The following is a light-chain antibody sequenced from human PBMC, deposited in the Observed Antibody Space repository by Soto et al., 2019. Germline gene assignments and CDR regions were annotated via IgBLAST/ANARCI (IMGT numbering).Light chain of an antibody. CDR1: SSNIGSNT. Sequence: SVLTQPPSASGTPGQRVTVSCSGSSSNIGSNTVNWYQQLPGTAPKLLIYDNDQRPSGVPDRFSGSQSGTSASLAISGLQSEDEADYFCAAWDDSLNGWVFGGGTKVTVL. J-gene: IGLJ3*02. CDR2: DND. V-gene: IGLV1-44*01. CDR3: AAWDDSLNGWV.